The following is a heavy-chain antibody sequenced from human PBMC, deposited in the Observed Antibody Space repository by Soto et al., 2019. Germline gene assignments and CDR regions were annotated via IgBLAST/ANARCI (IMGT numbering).Heavy chain of an antibody. J-gene: IGHJ3*02. Sequence: SETLSLTCTVSGGSIRSYYWSWIRQPPGEGLEWIGYIYYSGSTNYNPSLKSRVTISVDTSKNQFSLKLSSVTAADTAVYYCARPRREYSGYDDAFDIWGQGTMVTVSS. D-gene: IGHD5-12*01. CDR3: ARPRREYSGYDDAFDI. CDR1: GGSIRSYY. CDR2: IYYSGST. V-gene: IGHV4-59*08.